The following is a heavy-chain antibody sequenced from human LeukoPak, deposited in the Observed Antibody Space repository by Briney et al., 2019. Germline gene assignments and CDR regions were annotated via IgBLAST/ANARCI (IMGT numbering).Heavy chain of an antibody. CDR3: VRVGNSLNYFDC. J-gene: IGHJ4*02. CDR2: IRSSCSTT. Sequence: GGSLRLSCAASGFSFSSYEMNWVRQAPGKGLEWVSYIRSSCSTTYYADSVKGRFNISRDNAKDSLYLQMNSLRAEDTAVYYCVRVGNSLNYFDCWGQGTLVTVSS. D-gene: IGHD3-16*01. CDR1: GFSFSSYE. V-gene: IGHV3-48*03.